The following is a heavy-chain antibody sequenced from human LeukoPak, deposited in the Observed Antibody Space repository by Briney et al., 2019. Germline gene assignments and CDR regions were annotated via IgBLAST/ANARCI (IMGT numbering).Heavy chain of an antibody. CDR3: AKELRDCSGGSCYNYYYYMDV. Sequence: PGGSLRLSCAASGFTFSSYGMHWVRQAPGKGLEWVAFIRYDGSNKYYADSVKGRFTISRDNSKNTLYLQMNSLRAEDTAVYYCAKELRDCSGGSCYNYYYYMDVWGKGTTVTVSS. V-gene: IGHV3-30*02. D-gene: IGHD2-15*01. J-gene: IGHJ6*03. CDR2: IRYDGSNK. CDR1: GFTFSSYG.